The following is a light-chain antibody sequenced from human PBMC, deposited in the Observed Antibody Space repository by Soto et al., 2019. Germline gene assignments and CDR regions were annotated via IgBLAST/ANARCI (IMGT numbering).Light chain of an antibody. CDR1: QTVTGNS. CDR2: GAS. Sequence: DIVLMQSPGTLSLSPGERATLSCRASQTVTGNSLAWYQQRPGQPPRLLIYGASIRATGIPDRFSGSGSGTGFTLTISSLEPEDSAVFYCQQYGSSPRTFGGGTKVEIK. V-gene: IGKV3-20*01. J-gene: IGKJ4*01. CDR3: QQYGSSPRT.